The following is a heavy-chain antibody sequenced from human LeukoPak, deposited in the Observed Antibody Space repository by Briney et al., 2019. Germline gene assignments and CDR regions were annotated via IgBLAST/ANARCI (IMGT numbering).Heavy chain of an antibody. Sequence: SETLSLTCAVYGGSLSGHYWSWIRQPPGKGLEWIGEINHSGSTHYIPSLKSRITISVDTSKSQFSLKLSSVTAADTAVYYCAREVEYCSSTSCYQAYYYYYYYMDVWGKGTTVTVSS. D-gene: IGHD2-2*01. CDR3: AREVEYCSSTSCYQAYYYYYYYMDV. J-gene: IGHJ6*03. CDR1: GGSLSGHY. V-gene: IGHV4-34*01. CDR2: INHSGST.